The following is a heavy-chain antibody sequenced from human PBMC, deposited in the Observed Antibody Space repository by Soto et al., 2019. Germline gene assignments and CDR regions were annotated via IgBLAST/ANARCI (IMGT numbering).Heavy chain of an antibody. V-gene: IGHV2-5*02. CDR1: GFSLTTSGVG. J-gene: IGHJ4*02. CDR3: SHRVLRTVFGLVTTTAIYFDF. D-gene: IGHD3-3*01. Sequence: QITLNESGPTQVKPRQTLTLTCTFSGFSLTTSGVGVGWIRQSPGKAPEWLALIYCDDDKRYSPSLKSRLTITKDTSKNQVVLTMADLDPAYTATYYCSHRVLRTVFGLVTTTAIYFDFWGQGTPVAVSS. CDR2: IYCDDDK.